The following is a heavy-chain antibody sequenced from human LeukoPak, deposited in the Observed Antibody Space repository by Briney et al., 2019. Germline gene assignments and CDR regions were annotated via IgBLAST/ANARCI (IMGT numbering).Heavy chain of an antibody. V-gene: IGHV3-21*01. CDR1: GFTFRSYS. Sequence: GGSLRLSCAASGFTFRSYSMNWVRQAPGKGLEWVSSISSSSSYIYYADSVKGRFTISRDNAKNSLYLQMNSLRAEDTAVYYCARDTYGDYDPNYFDYWGQGTLVTVSS. D-gene: IGHD4-17*01. J-gene: IGHJ4*02. CDR2: ISSSSSYI. CDR3: ARDTYGDYDPNYFDY.